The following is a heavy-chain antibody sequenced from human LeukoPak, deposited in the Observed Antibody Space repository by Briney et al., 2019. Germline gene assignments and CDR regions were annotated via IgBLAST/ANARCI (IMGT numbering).Heavy chain of an antibody. Sequence: SQSLSLTCTVSGGSISSGDYYWSWIRQPPGKGLEWIGYIYYSGSTYYNPSLKSRVTISVDTSKNQFSLKLSSVTAADTAVYYCASLVRPWNWFDPWGQGTLVTVSS. CDR3: ASLVRPWNWFDP. D-gene: IGHD3-10*01. CDR2: IYYSGST. J-gene: IGHJ5*02. V-gene: IGHV4-30-4*01. CDR1: GGSISSGDYY.